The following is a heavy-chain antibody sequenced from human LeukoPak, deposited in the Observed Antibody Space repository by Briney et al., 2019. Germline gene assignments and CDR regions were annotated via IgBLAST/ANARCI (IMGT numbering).Heavy chain of an antibody. CDR2: ISSSSSYI. J-gene: IGHJ3*02. D-gene: IGHD3-10*01. CDR1: GFTFSSYS. CDR3: ARGRGDYYGSGADDAFDI. Sequence: GGSLTLSCAAYGFTFSSYSRNWVRQAPGNGLEWVSSISSSSSYIYYADSVKGRFTISRDNAKNSLYLQMNSLRAEDTAVYYCARGRGDYYGSGADDAFDIWGQGTMVTVSS. V-gene: IGHV3-21*01.